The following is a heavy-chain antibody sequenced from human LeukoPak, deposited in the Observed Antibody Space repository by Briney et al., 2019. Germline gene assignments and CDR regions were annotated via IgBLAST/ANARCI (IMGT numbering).Heavy chain of an antibody. J-gene: IGHJ5*02. Sequence: PSETLSLTCTVSGGSISSYYWSWIRQPPGKGLEWIGYISSSGSTKYNPSLKSRVTISVETSKNQFSLKLSSVTAADTAVYYCAGSISAFDPWGQGTLVTVSS. CDR1: GGSISSYY. D-gene: IGHD6-6*01. V-gene: IGHV4-4*09. CDR3: AGSISAFDP. CDR2: ISSSGST.